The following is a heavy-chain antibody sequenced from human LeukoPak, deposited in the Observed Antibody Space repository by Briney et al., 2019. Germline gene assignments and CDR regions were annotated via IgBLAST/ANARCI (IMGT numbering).Heavy chain of an antibody. D-gene: IGHD1-26*01. CDR3: ARDLAEYGGSSQPDY. Sequence: ADSVKGRFTISRDNSKNTLYLQMNSLRAEDTAVYYCARDLAEYGGSSQPDYWGQGTLVTVSS. V-gene: IGHV3-30*01. J-gene: IGHJ4*02.